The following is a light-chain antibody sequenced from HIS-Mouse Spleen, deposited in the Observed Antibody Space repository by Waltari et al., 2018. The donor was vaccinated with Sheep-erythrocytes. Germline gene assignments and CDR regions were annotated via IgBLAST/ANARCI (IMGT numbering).Light chain of an antibody. Sequence: DIVMTQSPLSLPVTPGEPASISCRSSQSPLHSNGYNYLDWYLQKPGPSPQLLIYLGSNRASGVPDRFSGSGSGTDFTLKISRVEAEDVGVYYCMQALQTPRTFGQGTKVEIK. CDR1: QSPLHSNGYNY. CDR3: MQALQTPRT. CDR2: LGS. J-gene: IGKJ1*01. V-gene: IGKV2-28*01.